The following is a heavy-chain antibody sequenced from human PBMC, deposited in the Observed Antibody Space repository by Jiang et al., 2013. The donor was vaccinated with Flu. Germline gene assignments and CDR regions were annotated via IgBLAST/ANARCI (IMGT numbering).Heavy chain of an antibody. V-gene: IGHV1-69*04. CDR2: IIPILGIA. D-gene: IGHD2-2*01. Sequence: SGAEVKKPGSSVKVSCKASGSTFSSYAISWVRQAPGQGLEWMGRIIPILGIANYAQKLQGRVTITADKSTSTAYMELSSLRSEDTAVYYCARNSIVVVPAANPPFDYWGQGTLVTVSS. CDR3: ARNSIVVVPAANPPFDY. CDR1: GSTFSSYA. J-gene: IGHJ4*02.